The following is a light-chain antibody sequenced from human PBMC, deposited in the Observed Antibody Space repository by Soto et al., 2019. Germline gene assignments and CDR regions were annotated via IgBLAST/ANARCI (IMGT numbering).Light chain of an antibody. CDR2: DAS. Sequence: DIQMTPSPSSLSASVGDRVTIACQSSHDVSRNLNWFQQKPGEAPKLLIYDASNLERGVPSRFSGSGSGTDFTLTISSLQPEDVATYYCQQYNSMLSFGGGTEVEMK. V-gene: IGKV1-33*01. CDR3: QQYNSMLS. J-gene: IGKJ4*01. CDR1: HDVSRN.